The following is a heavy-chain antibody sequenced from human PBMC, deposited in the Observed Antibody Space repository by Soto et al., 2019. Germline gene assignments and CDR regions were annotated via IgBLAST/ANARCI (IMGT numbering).Heavy chain of an antibody. CDR1: EYTFTNYA. D-gene: IGHD2-15*01. Sequence: ASVKVSCKASEYTFTNYALHWVRQAPGQRLEWMGWINAGNSNTKYSQKFQGRVTITRDTSASTAYMELSSLRSEDTAVYYCARDILFDYWGQGTLVTVSS. J-gene: IGHJ4*02. CDR2: INAGNSNT. CDR3: ARDILFDY. V-gene: IGHV1-3*01.